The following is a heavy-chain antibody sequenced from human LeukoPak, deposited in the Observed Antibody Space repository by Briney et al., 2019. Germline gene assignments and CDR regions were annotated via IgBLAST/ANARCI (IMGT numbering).Heavy chain of an antibody. CDR3: ARHSSPVDWFDP. J-gene: IGHJ5*02. V-gene: IGHV4-59*01. CDR2: IYYSGNT. D-gene: IGHD6-13*01. Sequence: NPSETLSLTCTVSGGSISSYYWSWIRQPPGKRLEWIGYIYYSGNTKYNPSLKSRVTISVDTSKNQFSLKLSSLTAADTAVYYCARHSSPVDWFDPWGQGALVTVSS. CDR1: GGSISSYY.